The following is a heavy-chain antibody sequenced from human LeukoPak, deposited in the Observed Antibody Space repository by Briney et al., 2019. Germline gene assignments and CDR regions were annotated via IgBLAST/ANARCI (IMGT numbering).Heavy chain of an antibody. V-gene: IGHV3-23*01. CDR3: AKARYGDNISDGFDT. CDR1: GFTFSSYA. Sequence: GGSVRLSCAASGFTFSSYAMSWVRQAPGKGLEWVSSMSISGDRIFYVDSAKGRFTISRDNFKNTLFLQMSSLRAEDTAVYYCAKARYGDNISDGFDTWGQGTMVTVSS. J-gene: IGHJ3*02. D-gene: IGHD4-17*01. CDR2: MSISGDRI.